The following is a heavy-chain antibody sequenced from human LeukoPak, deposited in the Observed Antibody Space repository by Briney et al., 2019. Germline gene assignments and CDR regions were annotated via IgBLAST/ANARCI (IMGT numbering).Heavy chain of an antibody. J-gene: IGHJ3*02. CDR2: ISAYNGNT. Sequence: ASGKVSCKASSYTLTNYGISWVRQAPGQGLDWMGWISAYNGNTNYAQNLPGRVTMTTDTSTNTAYMELRSLRSDDTAVYYCARDQDPGAFDIWGQGTMVTVSS. CDR1: SYTLTNYG. CDR3: ARDQDPGAFDI. V-gene: IGHV1-18*01.